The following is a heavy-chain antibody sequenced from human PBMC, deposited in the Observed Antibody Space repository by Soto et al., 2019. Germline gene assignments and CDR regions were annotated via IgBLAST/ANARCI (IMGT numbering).Heavy chain of an antibody. CDR3: VRGTPTPGLDI. CDR1: GRSGGSNY. CDR2: IYSGGST. V-gene: IGHV3-53*01. D-gene: IGHD1-1*01. J-gene: IGHJ6*02. Sequence: GSLRLSCAASGRSGGSNYMSWVRQAPGKGLEWVAVIYSGGSTYYADSVQGRFTISRDDSRNTVFLQMDRLRAEDTALYYCVRGTPTPGLDIWGRGTTVTV.